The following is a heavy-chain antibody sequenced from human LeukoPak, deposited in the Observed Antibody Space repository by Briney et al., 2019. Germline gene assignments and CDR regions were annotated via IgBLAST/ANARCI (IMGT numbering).Heavy chain of an antibody. CDR2: IWNDGTNR. CDR3: AKDAQRGFDYSNSLEY. J-gene: IGHJ4*02. V-gene: IGHV3-33*06. D-gene: IGHD4-11*01. CDR1: GFTFSPYG. Sequence: ARSLTLSCAASGFTFSPYGMHWVSQAPGKGLEWVAVIWNDGTNRYYGDSVKGRFTISRDDSKNTVYLQMNGLRAGDTAVYYCAKDAQRGFDYSNSLEYWGQGTLVTVPS.